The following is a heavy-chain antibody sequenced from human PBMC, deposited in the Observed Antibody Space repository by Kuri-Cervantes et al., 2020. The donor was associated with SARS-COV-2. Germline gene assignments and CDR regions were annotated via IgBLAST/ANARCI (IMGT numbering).Heavy chain of an antibody. CDR3: ARAIQIDY. Sequence: GESLKIPCAASGFTFSSYWMHWVRQAPGKGLVWVSRINSDGSSTSYADSVKGRFTISRDNAKNTLYLQMNSLRAEDAAVYYCARAIQIDYWGQGTLVTVSS. V-gene: IGHV3-74*01. J-gene: IGHJ4*02. CDR2: INSDGSST. CDR1: GFTFSSYW. D-gene: IGHD3-3*01.